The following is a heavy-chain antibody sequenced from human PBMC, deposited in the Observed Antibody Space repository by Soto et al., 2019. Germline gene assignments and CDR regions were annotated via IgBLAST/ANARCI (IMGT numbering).Heavy chain of an antibody. CDR1: GFTFSSYA. J-gene: IGHJ4*02. CDR3: AKSVTMVRGVIDYFDY. V-gene: IGHV3-23*01. Sequence: GGSLRLSCAASGFTFSSYAMSWVRQARGKGLEWVSAISGSGGSTYYADSVKGRFTISRDNSKNTLYLQMNSLRAEDTAVYYCAKSVTMVRGVIDYFDYWGQGTLVTVSS. CDR2: ISGSGGST. D-gene: IGHD3-10*01.